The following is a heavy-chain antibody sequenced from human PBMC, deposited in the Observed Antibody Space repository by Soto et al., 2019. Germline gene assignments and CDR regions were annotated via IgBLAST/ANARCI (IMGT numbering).Heavy chain of an antibody. Sequence: EEQLLESGGGLVQPGGSLRLSCAASGFTFSTYPMTWVRQAPGKGLEWVSSIHGSGETMYYAESVKGRFIISRDNSKNTLYLQMDSLRVDDTAVYFCPRRSSGSYYAAFDVWGQGTVVTVSS. CDR1: GFTFSTYP. CDR3: PRRSSGSYYAAFDV. J-gene: IGHJ3*01. D-gene: IGHD1-26*01. V-gene: IGHV3-23*01. CDR2: IHGSGETM.